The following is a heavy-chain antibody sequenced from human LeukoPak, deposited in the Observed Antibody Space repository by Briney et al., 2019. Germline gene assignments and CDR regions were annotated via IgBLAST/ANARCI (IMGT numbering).Heavy chain of an antibody. CDR2: IYPGDSDT. V-gene: IGHV5-51*01. CDR3: ARERSSGYYTEDAFDI. CDR1: GSRFTSYW. D-gene: IGHD3-22*01. J-gene: IGHJ3*02. Sequence: GESLKISCKGSGSRFTSYWIGWVRQMPGKGLEWMGIIYPGDSDTRYSPSFQGQVTISADKSISTAYLQWSSLKASDTAMYYCARERSSGYYTEDAFDIWGQGTMVTVSS.